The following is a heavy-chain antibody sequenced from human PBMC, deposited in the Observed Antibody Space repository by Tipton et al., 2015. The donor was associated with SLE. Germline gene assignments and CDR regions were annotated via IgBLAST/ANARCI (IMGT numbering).Heavy chain of an antibody. D-gene: IGHD2-15*01. CDR2: INHSGST. J-gene: IGHJ4*02. Sequence: TLSLTCAVYGGSFSGYYWSWIRQPPGKGLEWIGEINHSGSTNYNPSLKSRVNISVDTSKNQFSLKLSSVTAADTAVYCCARKDRGGGGYYFDYWGQGTLVTVSS. V-gene: IGHV4-34*01. CDR3: ARKDRGGGGYYFDY. CDR1: GGSFSGYY.